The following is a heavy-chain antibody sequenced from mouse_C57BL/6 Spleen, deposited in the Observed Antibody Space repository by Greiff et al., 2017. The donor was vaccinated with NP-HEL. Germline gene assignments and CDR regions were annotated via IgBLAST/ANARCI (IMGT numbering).Heavy chain of an antibody. CDR2: IDPSDSYT. D-gene: IGHD2-5*01. J-gene: IGHJ3*01. V-gene: IGHV1-69*01. CDR1: GYTFTSYW. Sequence: QVQLQQPGAELVMPGASVKLSCKASGYTFTSYWMHWVKQRPGQGLEWIGEIDPSDSYTNYNQKFKGQSTLTVDKSSSTAYMQLSSLTSEDSAVYYCARGSNYECAYWGQGTLVTVSA. CDR3: ARGSNYECAY.